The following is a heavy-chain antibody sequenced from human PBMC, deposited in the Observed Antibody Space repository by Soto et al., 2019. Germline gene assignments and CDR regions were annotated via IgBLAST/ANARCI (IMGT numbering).Heavy chain of an antibody. J-gene: IGHJ5*02. CDR1: GFSISSGGYY. Sequence: SETLSVTCTVSGFSISSGGYYWSWIRQHPGKVLELIGYIYYSGSTYYKPSLKSRVTISVDTSKNQFSLKLSSVTAADTAVYYCARGTHYYDSSGYSKDWFDPWGQGTLVTV. D-gene: IGHD3-22*01. CDR2: IYYSGST. V-gene: IGHV4-31*02. CDR3: ARGTHYYDSSGYSKDWFDP.